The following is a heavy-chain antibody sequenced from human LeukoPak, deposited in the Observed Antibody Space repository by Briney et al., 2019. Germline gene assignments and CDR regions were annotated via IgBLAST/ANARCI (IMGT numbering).Heavy chain of an antibody. V-gene: IGHV1-18*01. CDR1: GYTFTSYG. CDR3: ARVQAAAGTGYYYYGMDV. J-gene: IGHJ6*02. D-gene: IGHD6-13*01. CDR2: ISAYNGNT. Sequence: ASVTVSCKASGYTFTSYGISWVRQAPGQGLEWMGWISAYNGNTNYAQKLQGRVTMTTDTSTSTAYMELRSLRSDDTAVYYCARVQAAAGTGYYYYGMDVWGQGTTVTVSS.